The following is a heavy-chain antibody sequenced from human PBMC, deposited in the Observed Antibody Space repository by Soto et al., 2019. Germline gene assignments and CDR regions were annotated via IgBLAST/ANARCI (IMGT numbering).Heavy chain of an antibody. CDR1: GGSFSGYY. CDR3: ARAVRSRITIFGVVIISNWFDP. D-gene: IGHD3-3*01. Sequence: SETLSLTCAVYGGSFSGYYWSWIRQPPGKGLEWIGEINHSGSTNYNPSLKSRVTISVDTSKNQFSLKLSSVTAADTAVYYCARAVRSRITIFGVVIISNWFDPWGQGTLVTVSS. CDR2: INHSGST. J-gene: IGHJ5*02. V-gene: IGHV4-34*01.